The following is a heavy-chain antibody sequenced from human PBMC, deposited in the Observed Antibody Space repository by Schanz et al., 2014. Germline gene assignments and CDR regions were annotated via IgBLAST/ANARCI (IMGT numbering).Heavy chain of an antibody. Sequence: QVQLVESGGGVVQPGRSLRLSCAASGFNFGSHGMHWVRQAPGKGLEWVALVSSDGNNDYYTDSVKGRFTISRDNSKNTVHLQMNSLRAEDTAVYYCARKSLVSAHYDSGGQGTLVTVSS. V-gene: IGHV3-30*03. CDR2: VSSDGNND. CDR3: ARKSLVSAHYDS. J-gene: IGHJ4*02. D-gene: IGHD2-21*01. CDR1: GFNFGSHG.